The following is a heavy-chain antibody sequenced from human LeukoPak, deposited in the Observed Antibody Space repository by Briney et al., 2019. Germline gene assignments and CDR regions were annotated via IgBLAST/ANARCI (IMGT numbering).Heavy chain of an antibody. V-gene: IGHV3-23*01. CDR2: ISNDGGGT. J-gene: IGHJ4*02. CDR3: AKGSSGYFFDL. Sequence: GGSLRLSCAASGFIFNNYGLVWVRQAPGKGLEWVSAISNDGGGTAYADFVKGRFSVSRDNSKNTLFLQMNSLRDEDTALYYCAKGSSGYFFDLWGQGTLVTVSS. D-gene: IGHD3-22*01. CDR1: GFIFNNYG.